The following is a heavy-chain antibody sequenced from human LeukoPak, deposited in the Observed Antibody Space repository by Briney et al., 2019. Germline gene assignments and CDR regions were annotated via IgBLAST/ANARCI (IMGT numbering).Heavy chain of an antibody. CDR3: AKDRAGTSSSWWGWHRPNPTDYYYGMDV. D-gene: IGHD6-13*01. Sequence: GGSLRLSCAASGFTFSSYGMHWVRQAPGKGLEWVAVISYDGSNKYYADSVKGRFTISRDNSKNTLYLQMNSLRAEDTAVYYCAKDRAGTSSSWWGWHRPNPTDYYYGMDVWGQGTTVTVSS. CDR2: ISYDGSNK. J-gene: IGHJ6*02. CDR1: GFTFSSYG. V-gene: IGHV3-30*18.